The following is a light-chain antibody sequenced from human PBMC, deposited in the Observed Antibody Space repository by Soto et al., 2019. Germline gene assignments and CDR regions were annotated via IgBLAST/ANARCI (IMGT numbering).Light chain of an antibody. Sequence: EIVLTQSPGSLSLSPGERATLSCRASQSVDSTFFAWYQKKPGQASRLLIYGASKRATGVPDRFSGSGSGTDFTLTISRLEPEDFAVYYCQQYMSSVTFGQGTKVEI. V-gene: IGKV3-20*01. J-gene: IGKJ1*01. CDR1: QSVDSTF. CDR3: QQYMSSVT. CDR2: GAS.